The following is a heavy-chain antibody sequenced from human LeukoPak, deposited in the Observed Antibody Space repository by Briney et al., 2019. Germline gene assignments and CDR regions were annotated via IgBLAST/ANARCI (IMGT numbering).Heavy chain of an antibody. J-gene: IGHJ4*02. CDR2: ISYDGSNK. CDR3: AKGPPTIFGVVSSYFDY. V-gene: IGHV3-30*18. D-gene: IGHD3-3*01. Sequence: GGSLRLSCAASGFTFGSYGMHWVRQAPGKGLEWVAVISYDGSNKYYADSVKGRFTISRDNSKNTLYLQMNSLRAEDTAVYYCAKGPPTIFGVVSSYFDYWGQGTLVTVSS. CDR1: GFTFGSYG.